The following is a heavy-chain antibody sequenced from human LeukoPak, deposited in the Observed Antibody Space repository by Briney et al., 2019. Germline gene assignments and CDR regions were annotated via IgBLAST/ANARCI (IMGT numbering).Heavy chain of an antibody. CDR2: IYYSGST. V-gene: IGHV4-59*01. CDR3: ARGPAGYSYGHPGYYYYMDV. CDR1: GVSISSYY. D-gene: IGHD5-18*01. Sequence: SETLSLTCTVSGVSISSYYWSWIRQPPGKGLEWFGYIYYSGSTNYNPSLKSRVTISVDTSKNQFSLKLSSVTAADTAVYYCARGPAGYSYGHPGYYYYMDVWGKGTTVTVSS. J-gene: IGHJ6*03.